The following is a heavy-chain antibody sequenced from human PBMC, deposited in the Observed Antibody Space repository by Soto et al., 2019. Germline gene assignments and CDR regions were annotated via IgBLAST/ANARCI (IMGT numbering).Heavy chain of an antibody. CDR2: ISSSSSTI. CDR1: GFTFSSYS. V-gene: IGHV3-48*01. D-gene: IGHD3-3*01. CDR3: AGSQRSITILGGCNY. Sequence: EVQLVESGGGLVQPGGSLRLSCAASGFTFSSYSMNWVRQAPGKGLEWVSYISSSSSTIYYADSVKGRFTISRDNAKNSLYLQMNSRRAGDRAVYYWAGSQRSITILGGCNYGGQGTLVTVSS. J-gene: IGHJ4*02.